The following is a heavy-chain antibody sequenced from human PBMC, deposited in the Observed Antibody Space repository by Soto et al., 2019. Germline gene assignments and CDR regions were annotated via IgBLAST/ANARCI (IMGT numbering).Heavy chain of an antibody. J-gene: IGHJ4*02. CDR2: IYYSGST. CDR3: ASLEYSGYEEWSFFFDY. CDR1: GGSISSSSYY. Sequence: SETLSLTCTVSGGSISSSSYYWGWIRQPPGKGLEWIGSIYYSGSTYYNPPLKSRVTISVDTSKNQFSLKLSSVTAADTAVYYCASLEYSGYEEWSFFFDYWGQGTLVTVSS. D-gene: IGHD5-12*01. V-gene: IGHV4-39*01.